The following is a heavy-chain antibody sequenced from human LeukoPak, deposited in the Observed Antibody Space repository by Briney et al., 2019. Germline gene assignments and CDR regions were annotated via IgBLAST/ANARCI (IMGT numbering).Heavy chain of an antibody. J-gene: IGHJ4*02. CDR3: AGQAGSHRVSDC. CDR2: IYYTGST. V-gene: IGHV4-59*01. Sequence: SETLSLTCTVSGGSISSSYWSWIRQPPGKALEWIGYIYYTGSTNYNPSLKSRVTISVDTSKNQFSLKLTSVTAADTAVYYCAGQAGSHRVSDCWGQGTLVTVSS. CDR1: GGSISSSY. D-gene: IGHD1-26*01.